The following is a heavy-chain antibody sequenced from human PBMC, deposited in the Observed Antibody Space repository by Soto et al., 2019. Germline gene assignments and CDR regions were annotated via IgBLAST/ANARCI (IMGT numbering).Heavy chain of an antibody. V-gene: IGHV3-49*04. D-gene: IGHD3-9*01. J-gene: IGHJ6*02. CDR2: IRSKAYGGTT. CDR1: GFTFGDYA. Sequence: PGGSLRLSCTASGFTFGDYAMSWVRQAPGKGLEWVGFIRSKAYGGTTEYAASVKGRFTISRDDSKSIAYLQMNSLKTEDTAVYYCTRDSFVRYFDWLPNYYYGMDVWGQGTTVTVSS. CDR3: TRDSFVRYFDWLPNYYYGMDV.